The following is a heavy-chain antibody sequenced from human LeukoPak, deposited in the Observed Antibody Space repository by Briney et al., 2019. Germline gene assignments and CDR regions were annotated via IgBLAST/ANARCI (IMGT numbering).Heavy chain of an antibody. Sequence: SGPTLVNPTQTLTLTCTFSGFSLSTTGVGVAWIRQPPGKALEWLALIYWDDDKRYSPSVKSRLTITKDTSKNQVVLTMSSMDPVDTATYFCAHRRGYQFDYWGQGTLVTVSS. V-gene: IGHV2-5*02. CDR2: IYWDDDK. J-gene: IGHJ4*02. CDR3: AHRRGYQFDY. D-gene: IGHD2-15*01. CDR1: GFSLSTTGVG.